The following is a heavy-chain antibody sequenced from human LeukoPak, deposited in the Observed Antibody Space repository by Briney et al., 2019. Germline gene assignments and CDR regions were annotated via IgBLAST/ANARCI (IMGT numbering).Heavy chain of an antibody. CDR3: ARRGYCSSTSCYTRWFDP. V-gene: IGHV5-51*01. CDR1: GYSFTSYW. J-gene: IGHJ5*02. CDR2: IYPGDSDT. D-gene: IGHD2-2*02. Sequence: GESLKISCKGSGYSFTSYWIGWVRQMPGKGLEWMGIIYPGDSDTRYSPSFQGQVTISADKSISTAYLQWSSLKASDTAMYYCARRGYCSSTSCYTRWFDPWGQGTLVTVSS.